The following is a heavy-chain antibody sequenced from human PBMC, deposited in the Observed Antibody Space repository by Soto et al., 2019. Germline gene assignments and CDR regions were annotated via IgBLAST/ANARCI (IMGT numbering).Heavy chain of an antibody. V-gene: IGHV4-31*02. CDR1: SDSISSGDYY. CDR3: ARDDLGLRGYSGYDIVGISAFDI. CDR2: IYYSGST. J-gene: IGHJ3*02. Sequence: PSETLSLTWTVSSDSISSGDYYWSWIRQHPGKGLEWIGYIYYSGSTYYNPSLKSRVTISVDTSKNQFSLKLSSVTAADTAVYYCARDDLGLRGYSGYDIVGISAFDIWGHGTMVTVSS. D-gene: IGHD5-12*01.